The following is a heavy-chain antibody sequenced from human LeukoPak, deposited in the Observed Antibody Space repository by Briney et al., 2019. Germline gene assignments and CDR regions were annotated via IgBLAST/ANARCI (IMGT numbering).Heavy chain of an antibody. CDR1: GFTFSSSA. D-gene: IGHD3-3*01. CDR3: ARDRAWNYFDY. J-gene: IGHJ4*02. V-gene: IGHV3-23*01. Sequence: GGSLRLSCAASGFTFSSSAMSWVRQAPGKGLEWFSAISNNGGYTYYADSVQGRFTISRDNSKNTLYLQMDSLRAEDTAVYYCARDRAWNYFDYWGQGTLVTVSS. CDR2: ISNNGGYT.